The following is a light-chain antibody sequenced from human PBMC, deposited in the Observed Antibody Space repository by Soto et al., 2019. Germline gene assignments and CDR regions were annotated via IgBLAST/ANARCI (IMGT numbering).Light chain of an antibody. CDR3: QQRSNWPPIT. V-gene: IGKV3-11*01. CDR2: YAS. J-gene: IGKJ5*01. Sequence: EIVLTQSPATLSLSPGERATLSCRASQSVSSYLAWYQQKPGQAPRLLIYYASNRATGIPARFSGSGSGTDFTLTISSLEPEAFAVYYCQQRSNWPPITFGQGTRLEIK. CDR1: QSVSSY.